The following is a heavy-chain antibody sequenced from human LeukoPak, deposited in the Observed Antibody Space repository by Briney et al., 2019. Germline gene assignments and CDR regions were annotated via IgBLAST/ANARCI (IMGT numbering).Heavy chain of an antibody. D-gene: IGHD3-22*01. CDR3: ARGGLYYYDSSGYYRPYYYGMDV. Sequence: ASVKVSCKASGYTFTGYSMHWVRQAPGQGLEWMGWISAYNGNTNYAQKLQGRVTMTTDTSTSTAYMELRSLRSDDTAVYYCARGGLYYYDSSGYYRPYYYGMDVWGQGTTVTVSS. J-gene: IGHJ6*02. V-gene: IGHV1-18*04. CDR1: GYTFTGYS. CDR2: ISAYNGNT.